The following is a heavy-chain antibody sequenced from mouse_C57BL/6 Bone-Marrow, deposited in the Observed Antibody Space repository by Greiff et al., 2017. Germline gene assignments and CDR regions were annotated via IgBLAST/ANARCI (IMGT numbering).Heavy chain of an antibody. Sequence: QVQLQQSGPELVKPGASVKISCKASGYAFSSSWMNWVKQRPGKGLEWIGRIYPGDGDTNYNGKFKGKATLTADKSSSTAYMQLSSLTSEDSAVYFCARSVYLVRRRGKLMDYWGQGTSVTVSS. D-gene: IGHD2-14*01. J-gene: IGHJ4*01. CDR3: ARSVYLVRRRGKLMDY. V-gene: IGHV1-82*01. CDR2: IYPGDGDT. CDR1: GYAFSSSW.